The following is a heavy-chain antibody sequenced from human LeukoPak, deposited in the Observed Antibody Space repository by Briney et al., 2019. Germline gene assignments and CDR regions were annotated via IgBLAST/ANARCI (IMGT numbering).Heavy chain of an antibody. V-gene: IGHV1-46*01. Sequence: ASVKVSCKASGYTFTSYYMHWVRQAPGQGLEWMGIINPSGGSTSYAQKFQGRVTMTRDTSTSTVYMELSGLRSEDTAVYYCATTEVGAAAGQYFDYWGQGTLVTVSS. CDR1: GYTFTSYY. D-gene: IGHD6-13*01. CDR3: ATTEVGAAAGQYFDY. CDR2: INPSGGST. J-gene: IGHJ4*02.